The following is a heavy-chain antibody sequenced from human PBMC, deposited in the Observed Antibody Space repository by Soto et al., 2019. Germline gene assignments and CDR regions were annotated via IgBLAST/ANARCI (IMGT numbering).Heavy chain of an antibody. D-gene: IGHD3-22*01. Sequence: ASVKVSCKASGYTFTSYYMHWVRQAPGQGLEWMGIINPSGGSTSYAQKFQGRVTMTRDTSTSTVYMELSSLRSEDTAVYYCARALKPFLYYYDSSGYYDNWGQGTLVTVSS. J-gene: IGHJ4*02. V-gene: IGHV1-46*01. CDR3: ARALKPFLYYYDSSGYYDN. CDR1: GYTFTSYY. CDR2: INPSGGST.